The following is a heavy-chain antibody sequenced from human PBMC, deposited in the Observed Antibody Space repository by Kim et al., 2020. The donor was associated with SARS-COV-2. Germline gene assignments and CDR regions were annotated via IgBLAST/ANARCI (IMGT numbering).Heavy chain of an antibody. CDR3: ARDRGVVSIPNWFDP. Sequence: GGSLRLSCAASGFTFSSYSMNWVRQAPGKGLEWVSSISSSSSYIYYADSVKGRFTISRDNAKNSLYLQMNSLRAEDTAVYYCARDRGVVSIPNWFDPWGQGTLVTVSS. V-gene: IGHV3-21*01. CDR1: GFTFSSYS. J-gene: IGHJ5*02. CDR2: ISSSSSYI. D-gene: IGHD3-3*01.